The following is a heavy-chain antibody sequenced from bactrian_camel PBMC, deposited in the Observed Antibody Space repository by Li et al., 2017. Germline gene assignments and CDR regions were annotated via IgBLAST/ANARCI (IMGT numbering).Heavy chain of an antibody. Sequence: VQLVESGGASVRTGGSLRLSCEFRGYPGMAPCLAWFRQAPGRAREGVAVIMILGSTTYYADSVKGRGTISQDNAKNMVYLQVDSLKAEDTAMYYCAAGWSFGVGTLLRRHVNYWGQGTQVTVS. D-gene: IGHD3*01. CDR3: AAGWSFGVGTLLRRHVNY. CDR1: GYPGMAPC. CDR2: IMILGSTT. J-gene: IGHJ4*01. V-gene: IGHV3S1*01.